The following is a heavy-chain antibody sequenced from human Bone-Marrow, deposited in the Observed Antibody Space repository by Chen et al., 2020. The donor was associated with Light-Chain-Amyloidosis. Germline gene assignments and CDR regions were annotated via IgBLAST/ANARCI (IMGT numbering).Heavy chain of an antibody. CDR2: IYNSGTT. V-gene: IGHV4-59*01. J-gene: IGHJ4*02. CDR3: GRDNRGGVDF. D-gene: IGHD3-16*01. CDR1: GGSMDYYY. Sequence: QVQLQESGPGLVKPSETLSLTCTVSGGSMDYYYWNWIRQPPGKGLEWIGYIYNSGTTNYNPSLRSRVTMSVDMSKKQFSLKLSSVTAADTAVYYCGRDNRGGVDFWGQGTPVTVSS.